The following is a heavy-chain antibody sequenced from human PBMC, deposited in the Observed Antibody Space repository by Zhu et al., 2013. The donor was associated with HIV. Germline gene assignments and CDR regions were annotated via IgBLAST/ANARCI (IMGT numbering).Heavy chain of an antibody. Sequence: QAQLMQSGPEVKKPGASVKVSCKASGYTFSDDYIHWVRQAPGHGLEWMGWINPKSGGTNYAQQFQGRVTMTRYTSISTAYMELSSLRSEDTAVYYCAREQQLALYSWYYGWTSGSRDHGHRLL. J-gene: IGHJ6*01. V-gene: IGHV1-2*02. D-gene: IGHD6-13*01. CDR3: AREQQLALYSWYYGWTS. CDR1: GYTFSDDY. CDR2: INPKSGGT.